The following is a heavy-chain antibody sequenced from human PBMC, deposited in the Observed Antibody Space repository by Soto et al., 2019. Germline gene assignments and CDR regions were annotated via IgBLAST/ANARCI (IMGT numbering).Heavy chain of an antibody. CDR2: FDPEDGET. CDR1: GYTLTELS. J-gene: IGHJ3*02. Sequence: ASVKVSCKVSGYTLTELSMHWVRQAPGKGLEWMGGFDPEDGETIYAQKFQGRVTMTEDTSTDTAYMELSSLRSEDTAMYYCATAPTYYYDSSGSPGAFDIWGQGTMVTVSS. V-gene: IGHV1-24*01. D-gene: IGHD3-22*01. CDR3: ATAPTYYYDSSGSPGAFDI.